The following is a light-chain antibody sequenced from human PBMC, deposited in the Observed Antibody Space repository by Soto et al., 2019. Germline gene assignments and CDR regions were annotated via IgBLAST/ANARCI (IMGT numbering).Light chain of an antibody. CDR1: SNDVGGYDY. CDR2: DVS. CDR3: NSYSTSNTLVV. V-gene: IGLV2-14*03. Sequence: QSVLTQPASVSGSPGQSITLSCTGTSNDVGGYDYVSWYQQHPGKAPKLMIFDVSNRPSGVSTRFSGSKSGNTASLTISGLQAEDEADYYCNSYSTSNTLVVFGGGTEVTVL. J-gene: IGLJ2*01.